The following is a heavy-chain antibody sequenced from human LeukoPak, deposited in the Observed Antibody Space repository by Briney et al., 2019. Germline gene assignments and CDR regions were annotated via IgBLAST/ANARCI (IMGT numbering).Heavy chain of an antibody. CDR1: GFTFSSYA. Sequence: PGGSLRLSCAASGFTFSSYAMSWVRQAPEKGLEWVSAISGSGGSTYYADSVKGRFTISRDNSKNTLYLQMNSLRAEDTAVYYCAKDRRPTRRITIFGVVAVAGTDWDYWGQGTLVTVSS. CDR2: ISGSGGST. CDR3: AKDRRPTRRITIFGVVAVAGTDWDY. J-gene: IGHJ4*02. D-gene: IGHD3-3*01. V-gene: IGHV3-23*01.